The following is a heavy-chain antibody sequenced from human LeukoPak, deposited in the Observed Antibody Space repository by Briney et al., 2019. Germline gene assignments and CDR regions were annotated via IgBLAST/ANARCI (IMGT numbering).Heavy chain of an antibody. CDR1: GFTFSDYY. CDR2: ISSSGSTV. CDR3: ARDSLLYYYDSSGGLDH. J-gene: IGHJ4*02. D-gene: IGHD3-22*01. Sequence: PGGSLRLSCAASGFTFSDYYMSWIRQAPGKGLEWVSYISSSGSTVYYADSVKGRFTISRDNAKNSLYLQMNSLRAEDTAVYYCARDSLLYYYDSSGGLDHWGQGTLVTVSS. V-gene: IGHV3-11*01.